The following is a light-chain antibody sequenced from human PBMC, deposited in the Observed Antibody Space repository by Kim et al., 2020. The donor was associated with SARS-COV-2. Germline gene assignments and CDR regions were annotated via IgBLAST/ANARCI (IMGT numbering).Light chain of an antibody. CDR2: CAS. Sequence: SPGEGATLSCRARQIVSSILAWYQQKTGQAPRLLFYCASPRAAGIPPGLFGGGAVTEFTLPISSLQSEDFFVYYCQQYYSWSPLTFGGGTKVDIK. J-gene: IGKJ4*01. V-gene: IGKV3-15*01. CDR3: QQYYSWSPLT. CDR1: QIVSSI.